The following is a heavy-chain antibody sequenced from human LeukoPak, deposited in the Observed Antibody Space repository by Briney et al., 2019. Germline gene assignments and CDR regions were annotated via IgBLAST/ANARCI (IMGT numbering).Heavy chain of an antibody. CDR2: ISTTSDYI. V-gene: IGHV3-21*01. D-gene: IGHD6-13*01. CDR3: ARGGIYSQGFDY. Sequence: GGSLRLSCAASGFTFSSYSVNWVRQAPGKGLEWVSSISTTSDYIYYADSLKGRLTISRDNAKNSLYLQMNSLRAEDTAVYYCARGGIYSQGFDYWGQGTLVTVSS. J-gene: IGHJ4*02. CDR1: GFTFSSYS.